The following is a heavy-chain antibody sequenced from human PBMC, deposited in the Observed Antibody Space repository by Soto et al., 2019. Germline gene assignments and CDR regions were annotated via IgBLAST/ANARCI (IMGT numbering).Heavy chain of an antibody. V-gene: IGHV3-74*01. J-gene: IGHJ1*01. CDR2: INSDGSST. Sequence: GGSLRLSCAASGFTFSSYWMHWVRQAPGKGLVWVSRINSDGSSTSYADSVKGRFTISKDNAKNRLYLQMNSLRAEDTAVYYCARGFRDYYDSSGYYNPQGYFQHWGQGTLVTVSS. CDR1: GFTFSSYW. CDR3: ARGFRDYYDSSGYYNPQGYFQH. D-gene: IGHD3-22*01.